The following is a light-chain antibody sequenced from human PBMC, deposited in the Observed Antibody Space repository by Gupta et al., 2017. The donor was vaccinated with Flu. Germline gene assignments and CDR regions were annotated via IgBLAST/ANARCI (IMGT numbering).Light chain of an antibody. Sequence: PATLSVSPGERATLSCRASQSVTSNLAWYQQKPGQSPRLLIYGASTRATTIPARFSGSGSETEFTLTISSLQSEDSAVYFCQQYNNWPLTFGGGTKVEIK. CDR1: QSVTSN. J-gene: IGKJ4*01. CDR2: GAS. V-gene: IGKV3-15*01. CDR3: QQYNNWPLT.